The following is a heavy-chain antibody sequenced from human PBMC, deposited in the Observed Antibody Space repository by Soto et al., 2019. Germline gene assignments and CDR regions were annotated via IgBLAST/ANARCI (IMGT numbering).Heavy chain of an antibody. CDR3: ARDLDDRWGGARYYYGMDV. D-gene: IGHD3-10*01. CDR1: GYTFTSYG. Sequence: QVQLVQSGAEVKKPGASVKVSCKASGYTFTSYGISWVRQAPGQVLEWMGWISAYNGNTNYAQKLQGRVTMTTDTSTSTAYMELRSLRSDDTAVYYCARDLDDRWGGARYYYGMDVWGQGTTVTVSS. V-gene: IGHV1-18*01. J-gene: IGHJ6*02. CDR2: ISAYNGNT.